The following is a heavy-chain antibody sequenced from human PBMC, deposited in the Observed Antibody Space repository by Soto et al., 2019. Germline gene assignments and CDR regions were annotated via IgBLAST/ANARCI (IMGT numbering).Heavy chain of an antibody. CDR2: IIPIFGTA. Sequence: ASVKVSCKASGGTLSSYAISWVRQAPGQGLEWMGGIIPIFGTANYAQKFQGRVTITADESTSTAYMELSSLRSEDTAVYYCARDPYSSGWYYYYGMDVWGQGTTVTVSS. CDR3: ARDPYSSGWYYYYGMDV. V-gene: IGHV1-69*13. CDR1: GGTLSSYA. J-gene: IGHJ6*02. D-gene: IGHD6-19*01.